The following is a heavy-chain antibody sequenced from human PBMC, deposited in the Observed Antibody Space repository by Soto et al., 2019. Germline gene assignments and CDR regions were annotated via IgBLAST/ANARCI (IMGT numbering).Heavy chain of an antibody. V-gene: IGHV1-46*01. CDR3: ARVPYDYVRKCEPGCDP. CDR2: INPSGGST. CDR1: GYTFTSYY. Sequence: ASVKVSCKASGYTFTSYYMHWVRQAPGQGLEWIGIINPSGGSTSYAQKFQGRVTMTRDTSTSTAYMELSSLRSEDTAVYYCARVPYDYVRKCEPGCDPWGQGTLVTGSS. J-gene: IGHJ5*02. D-gene: IGHD3-10*02.